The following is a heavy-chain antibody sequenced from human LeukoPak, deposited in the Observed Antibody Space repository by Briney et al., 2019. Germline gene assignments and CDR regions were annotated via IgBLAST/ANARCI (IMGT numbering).Heavy chain of an antibody. Sequence: GGSLRLSCAASGFTFSSYAMHWVRQAPGKGLEWVAVISHDGSNKYYADSVKGRFTISRDNSKNTLYLQMNSLRAEDTAVYYCAREDIVATTPFDYWGQGTLVTVSS. CDR2: ISHDGSNK. CDR1: GFTFSSYA. D-gene: IGHD5-12*01. V-gene: IGHV3-30*04. CDR3: AREDIVATTPFDY. J-gene: IGHJ4*02.